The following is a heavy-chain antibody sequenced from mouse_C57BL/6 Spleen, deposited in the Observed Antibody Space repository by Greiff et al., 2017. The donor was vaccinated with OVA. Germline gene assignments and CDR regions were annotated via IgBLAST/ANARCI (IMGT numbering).Heavy chain of an antibody. Sequence: QVQLQQSGAELVRPGSSVKLSCKASGYTFTSYWMHWVKQRPIQGLEWIGNIDPSDSETHYNQKFKDKATLTVDKSSSTAYMQLSSLTSEDSAVYYCAPSYYSNSAWFAYWGQGTLVTVSA. J-gene: IGHJ3*01. CDR1: GYTFTSYW. CDR2: IDPSDSET. V-gene: IGHV1-52*01. CDR3: APSYYSNSAWFAY. D-gene: IGHD2-5*01.